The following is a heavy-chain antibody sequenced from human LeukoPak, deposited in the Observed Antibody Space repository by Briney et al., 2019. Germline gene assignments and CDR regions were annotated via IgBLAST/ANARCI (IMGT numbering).Heavy chain of an antibody. CDR3: ARDSDYSGNGTGHWSDT. V-gene: IGHV1-18*04. Sequence: ASVNVSCKASGFRFSSFVSSWVRQAPGQGVEGMGWISNYFGVTHYAEKFEDRVTMTIDKSTTTAYMELRSLRYADTPIYYCARDSDYSGNGTGHWSDTWGQGTVVIVSS. J-gene: IGHJ5*02. CDR2: ISNYFGVT. D-gene: IGHD4-11*01. CDR1: GFRFSSFV.